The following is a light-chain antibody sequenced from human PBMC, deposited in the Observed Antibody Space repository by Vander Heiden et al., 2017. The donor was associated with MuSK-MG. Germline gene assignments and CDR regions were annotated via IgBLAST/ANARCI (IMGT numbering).Light chain of an antibody. CDR2: DTS. V-gene: IGKV1-6*01. Sequence: AIQMTQSPSSLSASVGDRVTITCRASQAIRHDLAWYQQKPGKAPKLLIYDTSNLQSGVPSRFSGSGSGTDFSLTISSLQPEDFATYYCLQDYSYPHAFGQGTKVEIK. J-gene: IGKJ1*01. CDR1: QAIRHD. CDR3: LQDYSYPHA.